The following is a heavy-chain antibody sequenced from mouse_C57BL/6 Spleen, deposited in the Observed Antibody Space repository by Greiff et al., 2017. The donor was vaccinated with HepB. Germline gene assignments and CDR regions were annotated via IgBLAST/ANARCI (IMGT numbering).Heavy chain of an antibody. D-gene: IGHD2-4*01. CDR1: GYSFTDYN. V-gene: IGHV1-39*01. CDR3: ARKEVGDYDGYFDV. Sequence: VQLQQSGPELVKPGASVKISCKASGYSFTDYNMNWVKQSNGKSLEWIGVINPNYGTTSYNQKFKGKATLTVDQSSSTAYMQLNSLTSEDSAVDYCARKEVGDYDGYFDVWGTGTTVTVSS. J-gene: IGHJ1*03. CDR2: INPNYGTT.